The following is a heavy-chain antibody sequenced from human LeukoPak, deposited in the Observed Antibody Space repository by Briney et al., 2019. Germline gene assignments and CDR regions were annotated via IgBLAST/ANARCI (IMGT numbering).Heavy chain of an antibody. D-gene: IGHD3-10*01. CDR3: ARDSITMVRGVKDCFDP. CDR1: GGSISSSSYY. V-gene: IGHV4-39*07. CDR2: IYYSGSA. Sequence: SETLSLTCTVSGGSISSSSYYWGWIRQPPGKGLEWIGSIYYSGSAYYNPSLKSRVTISVDTSKNQFSLKLSSVTAADTAVYYCARDSITMVRGVKDCFDPWGQGTLVTVSS. J-gene: IGHJ5*02.